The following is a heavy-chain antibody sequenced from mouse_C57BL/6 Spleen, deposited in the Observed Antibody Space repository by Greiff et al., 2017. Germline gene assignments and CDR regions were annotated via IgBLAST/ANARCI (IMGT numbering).Heavy chain of an antibody. V-gene: IGHV1-64*01. Sequence: QVQLQQSGAELVKPGASVKLSCKASGYTFTSYWMHWVKQRPGQGLEWIGMIHPNSGSTNYNEKFKSKATLTVDKSSSTAYMQLSSLTSEDSAVYYCVYYDYDEGGYAMDYWGQGTSVTVSS. D-gene: IGHD2-4*01. CDR3: VYYDYDEGGYAMDY. CDR2: IHPNSGST. CDR1: GYTFTSYW. J-gene: IGHJ4*01.